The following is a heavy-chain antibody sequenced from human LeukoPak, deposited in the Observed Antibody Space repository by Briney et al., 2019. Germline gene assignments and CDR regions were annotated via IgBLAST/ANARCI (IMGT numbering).Heavy chain of an antibody. J-gene: IGHJ4*02. CDR2: ISSSSSYI. CDR1: GFTFSSYR. Sequence: PGGSLRLSCAASGFTFSSYRMNWVRQAPGKGLEWVSSISSSSSYIYYADSVKGRFTISRDNAKNSLYLQMNSLRAEDTAVYYCARDRGSGWYYFDYWGQGTLVTVSS. D-gene: IGHD6-19*01. V-gene: IGHV3-21*01. CDR3: ARDRGSGWYYFDY.